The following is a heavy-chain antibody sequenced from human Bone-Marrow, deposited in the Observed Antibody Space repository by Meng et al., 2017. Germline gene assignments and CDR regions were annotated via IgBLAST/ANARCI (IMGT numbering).Heavy chain of an antibody. J-gene: IGHJ5*02. V-gene: IGHV4-4*02. Sequence: QVQLKGWGPGLGTPSGALSLTCAVSGGSISSSNWWSWVRQTPGKGLEWIGEIYHSGSTNYNPSLKSRVTISVDKSKNQFSLKLSSVTAADTAVYYCARRVSGSGLTTDWFDPWGQGTLVTVSS. CDR1: GGSISSSNW. CDR3: ARRVSGSGLTTDWFDP. D-gene: IGHD4-17*01. CDR2: IYHSGST.